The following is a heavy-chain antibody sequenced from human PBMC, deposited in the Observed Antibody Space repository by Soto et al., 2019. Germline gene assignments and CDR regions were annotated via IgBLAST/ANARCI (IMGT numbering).Heavy chain of an antibody. CDR2: ISSNGGST. V-gene: IGHV3-64*01. CDR3: ARDTIERAFDI. Sequence: GGSLRLSCAASGFTFSSYAMHWVRQAPGKGLEYVSAISSNGGSTYYANSVKGRFTISRDNSKNTLYLQMGSLRAEDMAVYYCARDTIERAFDIWGQGTMVTVSS. J-gene: IGHJ3*02. D-gene: IGHD3-10*01. CDR1: GFTFSSYA.